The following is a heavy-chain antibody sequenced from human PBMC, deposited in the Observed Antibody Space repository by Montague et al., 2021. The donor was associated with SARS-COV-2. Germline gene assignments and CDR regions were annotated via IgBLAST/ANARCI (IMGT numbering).Heavy chain of an antibody. Sequence: SETLSLTCTVSGGSISSSSYYWGWIRQPPGKGLEWIGSIYYSGSTYYNPSLKSRVTISVDTSKNQFSLKLSSVTAADTAVYYCARLKAPYCGSTSCYSASWFDPWGQGTPVTVSS. CDR3: ARLKAPYCGSTSCYSASWFDP. V-gene: IGHV4-39*01. CDR1: GGSISSSSYY. J-gene: IGHJ5*02. CDR2: IYYSGST. D-gene: IGHD2-2*01.